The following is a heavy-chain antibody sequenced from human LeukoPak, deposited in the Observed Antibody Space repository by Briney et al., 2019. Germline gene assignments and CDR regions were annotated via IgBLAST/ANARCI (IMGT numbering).Heavy chain of an antibody. Sequence: ASVKVSCKASGYTFTGYYMHWVRQAPGQGLEWMGWINPNSGGTNYAQKFQGRVTMTRDTSISTAYMELSRLRSDDTAVYYCARVTVRGVIPPDYWGQGTLATVSS. CDR3: ARVTVRGVIPPDY. J-gene: IGHJ4*02. CDR2: INPNSGGT. D-gene: IGHD3-10*01. V-gene: IGHV1-2*02. CDR1: GYTFTGYY.